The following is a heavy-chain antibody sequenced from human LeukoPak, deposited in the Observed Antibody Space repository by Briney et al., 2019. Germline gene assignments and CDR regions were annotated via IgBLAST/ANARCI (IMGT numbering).Heavy chain of an antibody. CDR2: IYSSRST. CDR1: GGSISSDIYD. Sequence: SETLSLTCTVSGGSISSDIYDWRWIRQPGGKGLEWIVRIYSSRSTNSHPSLKSRVTISVDTSKKQFSLKPSSVTAADTAVYYCASSLYGDFDYWGQGTLVTVSS. J-gene: IGHJ4*02. V-gene: IGHV4-61*02. CDR3: ASSLYGDFDY. D-gene: IGHD4-17*01.